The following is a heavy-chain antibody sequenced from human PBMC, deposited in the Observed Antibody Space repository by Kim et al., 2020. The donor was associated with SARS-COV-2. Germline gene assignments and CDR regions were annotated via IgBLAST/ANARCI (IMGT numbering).Heavy chain of an antibody. J-gene: IGHJ6*02. Sequence: AKGRFTISRDNAKNSLYLQMNSLRAEDTAVYYCARARGIAAAANYYGMDVWGQGTTVTVSS. V-gene: IGHV3-21*01. D-gene: IGHD6-13*01. CDR3: ARARGIAAAANYYGMDV.